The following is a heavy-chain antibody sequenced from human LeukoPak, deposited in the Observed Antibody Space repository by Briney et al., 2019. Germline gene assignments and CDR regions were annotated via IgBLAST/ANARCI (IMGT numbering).Heavy chain of an antibody. CDR1: GYTFTSYY. D-gene: IGHD4-17*01. CDR2: INPSGGST. Sequence: ASVKVSCKASGYTFTSYYMHWVRQAPGPGLEWMGIINPSGGSTSYAQKFQGRVTMTRDTSTSTVYMELSSLRSEDTAVYYCARDLSQDYGDSLEGGYWGQGTLVTVSS. J-gene: IGHJ4*02. V-gene: IGHV1-46*01. CDR3: ARDLSQDYGDSLEGGY.